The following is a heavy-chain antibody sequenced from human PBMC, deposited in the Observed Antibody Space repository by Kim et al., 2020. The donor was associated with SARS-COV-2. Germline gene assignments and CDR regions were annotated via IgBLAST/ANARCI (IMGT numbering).Heavy chain of an antibody. D-gene: IGHD3-3*01. Sequence: GGSLRLSCAASGFTFSSYWISWVRQAPGKGLEWVSNIKQDGSEKYYVDSVKGRFTISRDNAKNSLYLQMNSLRAEDTAVYYCARDSSKSYYDLWSGYYPGGYYCYGMDFCGQGTTVTVSS. J-gene: IGHJ6*02. CDR3: ARDSSKSYYDLWSGYYPGGYYCYGMDF. V-gene: IGHV3-7*03. CDR1: GFTFSSYW. CDR2: IKQDGSEK.